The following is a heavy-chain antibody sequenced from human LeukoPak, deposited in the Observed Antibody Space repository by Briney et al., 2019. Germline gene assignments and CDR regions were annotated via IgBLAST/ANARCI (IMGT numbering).Heavy chain of an antibody. CDR2: ISAYNGNT. Sequence: ASVKVSCKASGYTFTSYGISWVRQAPGQGLEWMGWISAYNGNTNYAQKLQGRVTMITDTSTSTAYMELRSLRSDDTAVYYCARDIVVVPAAKDLDAFDIWGQGTMVTVSS. J-gene: IGHJ3*02. D-gene: IGHD2-2*01. CDR3: ARDIVVVPAAKDLDAFDI. CDR1: GYTFTSYG. V-gene: IGHV1-18*01.